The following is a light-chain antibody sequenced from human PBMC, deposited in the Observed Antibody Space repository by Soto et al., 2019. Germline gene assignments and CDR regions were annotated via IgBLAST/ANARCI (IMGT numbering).Light chain of an antibody. CDR3: QQRDQWPVT. J-gene: IGKJ4*01. CDR2: DAS. Sequence: EVVLTQSPATLSSSVGERATLFCPASQSIGSHLAWYQQKPGQPPRLLIYDASNRPSGVPARFSGSVSGTFVPLSISSLEPEDFVVYYCQQRDQWPVTFGGGTKV. CDR1: QSIGSH. V-gene: IGKV3-11*01.